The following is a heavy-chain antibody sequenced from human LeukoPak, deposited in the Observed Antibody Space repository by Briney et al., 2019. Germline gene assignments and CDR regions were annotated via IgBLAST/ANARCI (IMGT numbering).Heavy chain of an antibody. CDR3: AKGVNYYYDSSDYHDAFDI. D-gene: IGHD3-22*01. Sequence: PGGSLRLSCAASGFTFSSYAMSWVRQAPGKGLEWVSAISGSGGSTYYADSVKGRFTISRDNSKNTLYLQMNSLRAEDTAVYYCAKGVNYYYDSSDYHDAFDIWSQVTMVTVFS. J-gene: IGHJ3*02. V-gene: IGHV3-23*01. CDR1: GFTFSSYA. CDR2: ISGSGGST.